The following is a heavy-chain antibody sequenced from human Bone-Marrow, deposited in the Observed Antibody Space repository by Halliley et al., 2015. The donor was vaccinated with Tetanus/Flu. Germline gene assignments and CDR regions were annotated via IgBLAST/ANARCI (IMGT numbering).Heavy chain of an antibody. V-gene: IGHV1-18*01. CDR2: ISGYDGNA. J-gene: IGHJ5*02. Sequence: QVQLVQSGGEVKKPGASVKVSCKASGYRFTSFGITWVRQAPGQGLEWMGWISGYDGNAGYAQSLQGRVTMTTDTSTNTAYMERRSLRSDDTAVYYWAREGEKLVAGGRGGFDPWGQGTLVTVSS. CDR1: GYRFTSFG. CDR3: AREGEKLVAGGRGGFDP. D-gene: IGHD6-19*01.